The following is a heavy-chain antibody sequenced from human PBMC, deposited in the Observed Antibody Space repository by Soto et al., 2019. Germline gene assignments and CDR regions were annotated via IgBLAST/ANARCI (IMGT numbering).Heavy chain of an antibody. Sequence: PGGSLRLSCAASGFTFSSYGMHWVRQAPGKGLEWVAVIWYDGSNKYYADSVKGRFTISRDNSKNTLYLQMNSLRAEDTAVYYCARVPHDGPNYYYYGMDVWGQGTTVTVSS. J-gene: IGHJ6*02. CDR1: GFTFSSYG. CDR2: IWYDGSNK. D-gene: IGHD1-1*01. V-gene: IGHV3-33*01. CDR3: ARVPHDGPNYYYYGMDV.